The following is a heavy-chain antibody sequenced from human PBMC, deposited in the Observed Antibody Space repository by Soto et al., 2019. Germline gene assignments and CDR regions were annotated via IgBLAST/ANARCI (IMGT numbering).Heavy chain of an antibody. CDR1: GDTFKNCV. V-gene: IGHV1-69*01. CDR2: IIPLVGTS. D-gene: IGHD7-27*01. Sequence: QVQVVQSGVEVRRPGSSVKVSCKASGDTFKNCVISWVRQAPGQGLEWRGGIIPLVGTSDFAQRFQGRLTKTTVEPTTTAYTELSRLRSEDTATYYCAAKLGFGKLSVVWGQWNKLIVSS. CDR3: AAKLGFGKLSVV. J-gene: IGHJ6*02.